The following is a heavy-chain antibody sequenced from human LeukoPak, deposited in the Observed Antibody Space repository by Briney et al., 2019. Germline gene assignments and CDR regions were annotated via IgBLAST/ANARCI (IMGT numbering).Heavy chain of an antibody. CDR2: IYYSGRT. J-gene: IGHJ4*02. V-gene: IGHV4-31*03. CDR1: GGSVNSGGYY. Sequence: PLQTLSLTCTVPGGSVNSGGYYWTWIRQHPGKGLEWLGYIYYSGRTYYNPSLKSRITISLDTSKNQFSLNLTSVSAADTAFYFCARSSDYGDYDWGQGTLITVSS. CDR3: ARSSDYGDYD. D-gene: IGHD4-17*01.